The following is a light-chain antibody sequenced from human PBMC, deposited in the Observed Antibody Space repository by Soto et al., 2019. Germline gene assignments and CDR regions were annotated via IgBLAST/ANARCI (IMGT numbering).Light chain of an antibody. CDR2: AAS. CDR1: QSISSY. J-gene: IGKJ2*01. V-gene: IGKV1-39*01. Sequence: DIPMTQSPSSLSASVGDRVTITCRASQSISSYLNWYQQKPWKAPKLLIYAASSLQSGVPSRFSGSGSGTDFTLTISSLQPEDFATYYCQQSYSTPYTFGHGTKLEIK. CDR3: QQSYSTPYT.